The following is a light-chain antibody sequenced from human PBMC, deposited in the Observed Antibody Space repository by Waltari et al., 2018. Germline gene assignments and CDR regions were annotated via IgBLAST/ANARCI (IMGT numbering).Light chain of an antibody. CDR2: GNS. CDR1: SSNIGAGYG. CDR3: QSYDSSSVV. J-gene: IGLJ2*01. V-gene: IGLV1-40*01. Sequence: QSVLTQPPSVSGAPGQRVTFSFTGSSSNIGAGYGVHWYQQLPGTAPKLLIYGNSNRPSGVPDRFSGSKSGTPASLAITGLQAEDEADYYCQSYDSSSVVFGGGTKLTVL.